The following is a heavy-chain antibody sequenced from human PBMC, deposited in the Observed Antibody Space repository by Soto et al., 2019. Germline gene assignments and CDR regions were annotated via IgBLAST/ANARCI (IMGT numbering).Heavy chain of an antibody. CDR3: ARTPAQLRYFDWLSPHYYYGMDV. V-gene: IGHV4-34*01. Sequence: SETLSLTCAVYGGSFSGYYWSWIRQPPGKGLEWIGEINHSGSTNYNPSLKSRVTISVDTSKNQFSLKLGSVTAADTAVYYCARTPAQLRYFDWLSPHYYYGMDVWGQGTTVTVSS. CDR2: INHSGST. J-gene: IGHJ6*02. CDR1: GGSFSGYY. D-gene: IGHD3-9*01.